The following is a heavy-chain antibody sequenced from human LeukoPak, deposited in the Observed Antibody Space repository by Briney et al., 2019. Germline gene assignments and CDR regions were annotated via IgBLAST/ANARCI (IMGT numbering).Heavy chain of an antibody. CDR3: TRVYSSHPKSFGMNAFDI. D-gene: IGHD6-13*01. V-gene: IGHV3-73*01. J-gene: IGHJ3*02. Sequence: GGSLRLSCAASGFTFSGSAMHWVRQASGKGLEWVGRIRSKANGYATAYAASVKGRFTISRDDSKNTAYLQMNSLKTEDTAVYYCTRVYSSHPKSFGMNAFDIWSQGTMVTVSS. CDR1: GFTFSGSA. CDR2: IRSKANGYAT.